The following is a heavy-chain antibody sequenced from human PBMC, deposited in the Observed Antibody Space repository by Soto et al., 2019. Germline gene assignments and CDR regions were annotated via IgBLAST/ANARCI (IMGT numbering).Heavy chain of an antibody. D-gene: IGHD1-26*01. CDR3: ASGEESWMGATIDY. CDR1: GFTFSSYA. CDR2: ISYDGSNK. V-gene: IGHV3-30-3*01. Sequence: QVQLVESGGGVVQPGRSLRLSCAASGFTFSSYAMHWVRQAPGKGLEWVAVISYDGSNKYYADSVKGRFTISRDNSKNTLYLQMNSLRAEDTAVYYCASGEESWMGATIDYWGQGTLVTVSS. J-gene: IGHJ4*02.